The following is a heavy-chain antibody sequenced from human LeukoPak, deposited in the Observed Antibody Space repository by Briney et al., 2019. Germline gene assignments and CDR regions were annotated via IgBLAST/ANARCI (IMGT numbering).Heavy chain of an antibody. J-gene: IGHJ5*02. CDR2: INPSGGST. Sequence: ASVKVSCKASGYTFTSYYMHWVRQAPGQGLEWMGIINPSGGSTSYAQKFQGRVTMTRDMSTSTVYMELSSLRSEDTAVYYCARGANRHITVVVVWFDPWGQGTLVTVSS. CDR1: GYTFTSYY. V-gene: IGHV1-46*01. D-gene: IGHD2-15*01. CDR3: ARGANRHITVVVVWFDP.